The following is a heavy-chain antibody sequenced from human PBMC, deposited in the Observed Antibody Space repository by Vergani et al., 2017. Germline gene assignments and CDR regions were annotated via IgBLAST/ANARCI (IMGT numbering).Heavy chain of an antibody. V-gene: IGHV1-46*03. CDR2: INPSGGHT. Sequence: QVQVVQSGAEVKKSGASVKVSCKTSGYTFSNYYMHWVRQAPGQGLEWMGIINPSGGHTNYAQKFQGRVTMTRDTSTSTVYMELSSLRSEDTAIYYFARGDYGILTGYRYWGQGTLGTVSS. D-gene: IGHD3-9*01. J-gene: IGHJ4*02. CDR3: ARGDYGILTGYRY. CDR1: GYTFSNYY.